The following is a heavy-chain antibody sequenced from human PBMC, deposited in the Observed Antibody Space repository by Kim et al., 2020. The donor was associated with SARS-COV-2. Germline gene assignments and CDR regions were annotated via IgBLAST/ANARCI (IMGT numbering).Heavy chain of an antibody. CDR2: IYSGGST. CDR3: ASAGLAVAGNHVDY. J-gene: IGHJ4*02. D-gene: IGHD6-19*01. CDR1: GFTVSSNY. V-gene: IGHV3-66*01. Sequence: GGSLRLSCAASGFTVSSNYMSWVRQAPGKGLEWVSVIYSGGSTYYADSVKGRFTISRDNSKNTLYLQMNSLRAEDTAVYYCASAGLAVAGNHVDYWGQGTLVTVSS.